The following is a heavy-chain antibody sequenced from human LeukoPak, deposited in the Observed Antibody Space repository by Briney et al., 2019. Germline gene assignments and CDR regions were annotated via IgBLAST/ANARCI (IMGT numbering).Heavy chain of an antibody. CDR3: AGDKTTGGWYEFDY. Sequence: GGSLRLSCAASGFTVSSNYMSWVRQGPGKGLECVSVISNDGDTYYADSVKGRFTISRDTSKNTLSLQMNSLRAEDTAVYYCAGDKTTGGWYEFDYWGQGTLVTVSS. D-gene: IGHD6-19*01. CDR2: ISNDGDT. J-gene: IGHJ4*02. CDR1: GFTVSSNY. V-gene: IGHV3-53*01.